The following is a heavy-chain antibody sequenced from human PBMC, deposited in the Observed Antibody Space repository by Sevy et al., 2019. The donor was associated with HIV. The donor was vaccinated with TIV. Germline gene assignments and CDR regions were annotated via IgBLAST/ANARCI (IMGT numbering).Heavy chain of an antibody. CDR1: GGSVSSGSYY. CDR3: ASSRVGASPFDY. Sequence: SETLSLTCTVSGGSVSSGSYYWSWIRQPPGKGLEWIGYIYYSGSTNYHPSLKSRVTISVDTSKNQFSLKLNSVTAADTAVYYCASSRVGASPFDYWGQGTLVTVSS. J-gene: IGHJ4*02. D-gene: IGHD1-26*01. V-gene: IGHV4-61*01. CDR2: IYYSGST.